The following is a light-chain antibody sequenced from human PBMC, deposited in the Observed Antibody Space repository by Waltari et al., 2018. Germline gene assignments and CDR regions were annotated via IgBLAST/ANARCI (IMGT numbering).Light chain of an antibody. CDR3: QQYYDVPYT. J-gene: IGKJ2*01. Sequence: DIVMTQSPDSLAVSLGERATVNCKSSQSVLYNSNKKNYLAWYQQRPGQPPRLLIYWASIRQSGFPDRFRGSGSATEFTLTITSLQAEDVAVYYCQQYYDVPYTFGQGTKVEI. CDR1: QSVLYNSNKKNY. V-gene: IGKV4-1*01. CDR2: WAS.